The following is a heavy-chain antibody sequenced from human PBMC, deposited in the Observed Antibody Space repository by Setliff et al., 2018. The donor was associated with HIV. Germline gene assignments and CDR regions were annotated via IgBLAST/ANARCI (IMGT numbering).Heavy chain of an antibody. J-gene: IGHJ4*02. Sequence: PETLSLTCAVSGYSISSGCYWGWNRQPPGKGLEWIGSMYHTGSTYYSPSLNSRFTISVDTSKNQFSLKLRSVTAADTAVYYCARQPLYNDYDWRSYYFDYWGQGSLVTVS. CDR1: GYSISSGCY. D-gene: IGHD5-12*01. V-gene: IGHV4-38-2*01. CDR3: ARQPLYNDYDWRSYYFDY. CDR2: MYHTGST.